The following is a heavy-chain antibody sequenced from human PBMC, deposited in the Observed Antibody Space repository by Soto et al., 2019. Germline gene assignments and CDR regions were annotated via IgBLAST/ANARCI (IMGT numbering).Heavy chain of an antibody. CDR3: ARGKVVVIKPYYYYGMDV. Sequence: GASVKVSCKASGGTFSSYAISWVRQAPGQGLEWMGGIIPIFGTANYAQKFQGRVTITADESTSTAYMELSSLRSEDTAVYYCARGKVVVIKPYYYYGMDVWGQGTTVTVSS. J-gene: IGHJ6*02. V-gene: IGHV1-69*13. D-gene: IGHD3-22*01. CDR1: GGTFSSYA. CDR2: IIPIFGTA.